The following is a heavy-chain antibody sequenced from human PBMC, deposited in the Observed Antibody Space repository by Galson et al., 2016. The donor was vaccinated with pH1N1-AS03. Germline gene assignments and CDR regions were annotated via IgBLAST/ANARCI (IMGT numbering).Heavy chain of an antibody. CDR3: ASAGYHTPGYHY. D-gene: IGHD3-16*02. Sequence: LSLTCAVSGGSMTSPDWWTWVRQPPGKGLEWIGEVHYSGTTSYNPSLNSRVTMSIDKSNNQFSLNLGSVTAADPAVYFCASAGYHTPGYHYWGQGALVTVSS. CDR1: GGSMTSPDW. CDR2: VHYSGTT. J-gene: IGHJ4*02. V-gene: IGHV4-4*01.